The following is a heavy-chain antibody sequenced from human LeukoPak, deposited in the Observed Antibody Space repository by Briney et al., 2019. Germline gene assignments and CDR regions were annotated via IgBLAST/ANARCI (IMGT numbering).Heavy chain of an antibody. CDR1: GGSISGSNYY. V-gene: IGHV4-39*01. J-gene: IGHJ4*02. CDR2: IYYSGRT. D-gene: IGHD5-24*01. CDR3: ARHEEEDGYNAKTFHY. Sequence: SETLSLTCTVSGGSISGSNYYWGWIRQPPGMGLEWIGSIYYSGRTYYNPSLKSRVTISVDTSKNQFSLRLSSVTAADTAVYYCARHEEEDGYNAKTFHYWGPGTLVTVSS.